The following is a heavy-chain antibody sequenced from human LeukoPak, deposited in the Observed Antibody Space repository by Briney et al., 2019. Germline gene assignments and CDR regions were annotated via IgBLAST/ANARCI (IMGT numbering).Heavy chain of an antibody. CDR2: IYYSRST. CDR1: GGSISSYY. V-gene: IGHV4-59*01. Sequence: SETLSLTCTVSGGSISSYYWSWIRQPPGKGLVWIGYIYYSRSTNYNPSLKSRVTISVDTSKNQFSLKLSSVTAADTAVYYCARAPRGSGINWFDPWGQGTLVTVSS. CDR3: ARAPRGSGINWFDP. D-gene: IGHD3-10*01. J-gene: IGHJ5*02.